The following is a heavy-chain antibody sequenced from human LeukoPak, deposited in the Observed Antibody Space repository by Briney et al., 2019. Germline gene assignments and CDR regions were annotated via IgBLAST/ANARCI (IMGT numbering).Heavy chain of an antibody. CDR1: GFTFSSYG. D-gene: IGHD6-13*01. V-gene: IGHV3-33*06. CDR2: IWYDGSNK. Sequence: GGSLRLSCAASGFTFSSYGMHWVRQAPGKGLEWVAVIWYDGSNKYYADSVKGRFTISRDNSKNTLYLQMNSLRAEDTAVYYCAKDLAIAAAGTFDYWGQGTLVIVSS. CDR3: AKDLAIAAAGTFDY. J-gene: IGHJ4*02.